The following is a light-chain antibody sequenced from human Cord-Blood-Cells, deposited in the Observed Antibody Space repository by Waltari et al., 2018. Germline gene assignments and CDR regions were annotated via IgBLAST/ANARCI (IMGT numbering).Light chain of an antibody. CDR3: SSYTSSSTLGV. CDR2: EVS. Sequence: QSALTQPASVSGSPGQSITISCTGTSSDVGGYNYVSWYQQHPGKAPKLMIYEVSNRPSGVSNRFAGSKSGNTASLTISGVQAEDEADYYCSSYTSSSTLGVFGGGTKLTVL. J-gene: IGLJ3*02. CDR1: SSDVGGYNY. V-gene: IGLV2-14*01.